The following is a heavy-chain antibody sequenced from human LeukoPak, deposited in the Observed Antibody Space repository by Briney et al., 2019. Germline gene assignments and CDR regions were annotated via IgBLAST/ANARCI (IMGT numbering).Heavy chain of an antibody. Sequence: GGSLRLSCAASGFTFSSYSMNWVRQAPWKGLEWVSSISSSRSYIYYADSVKGRFTISRDNAKNSLYLQMNSLRVEDTAVYYCARDRSYSGSYLYAFDIWGQGTMVTVSS. V-gene: IGHV3-21*01. CDR3: ARDRSYSGSYLYAFDI. CDR2: ISSSRSYI. D-gene: IGHD1-26*01. CDR1: GFTFSSYS. J-gene: IGHJ3*02.